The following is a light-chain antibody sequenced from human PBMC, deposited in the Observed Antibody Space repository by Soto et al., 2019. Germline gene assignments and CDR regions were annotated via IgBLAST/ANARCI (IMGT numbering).Light chain of an antibody. CDR2: GNS. CDR1: SSNIGAGYD. Sequence: QSVLTQPPSVSGAPGQRVTISCTGSSSNIGAGYDVHWYQQLPGTAPKLLIYGNSNRPSGVPDRFSGSKSGTSASLAITGLQAEDEADDYCQSYDSSLSGWVFGGGTK. CDR3: QSYDSSLSGWV. J-gene: IGLJ3*02. V-gene: IGLV1-40*01.